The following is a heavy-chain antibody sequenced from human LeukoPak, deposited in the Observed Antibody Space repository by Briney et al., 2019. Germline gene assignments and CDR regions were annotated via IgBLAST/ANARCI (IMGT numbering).Heavy chain of an antibody. CDR3: AKDGGALDVDY. CDR2: IRYDGSNQ. CDR1: GFSFSTYG. J-gene: IGHJ4*02. V-gene: IGHV3-30*02. D-gene: IGHD2-15*01. Sequence: HPGGSLRLSCATSGFSFSTYGMHWVRQAPGKGLGWVAFIRYDGSNQYYAASVKGRFTISRDGSKNTLYLQMNSLRPEDTAVYSCAKDGGALDVDYWGQGTLVTVSS.